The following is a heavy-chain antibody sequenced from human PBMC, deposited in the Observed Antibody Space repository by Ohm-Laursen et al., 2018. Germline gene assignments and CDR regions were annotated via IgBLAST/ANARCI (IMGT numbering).Heavy chain of an antibody. CDR3: ARDLGALGGNYYFYY. Sequence: SSVKVSCKASGGTFSTYTINWARQAPGQGLEWMGGITPMFGTGNYAQKFQGRVTITADESTSTAYMELSSLGSEDTAVYYCARDLGALGGNYYFYYWGQGTLVTVSS. CDR2: ITPMFGTG. CDR1: GGTFSTYT. J-gene: IGHJ4*02. V-gene: IGHV1-69*01. D-gene: IGHD1-26*01.